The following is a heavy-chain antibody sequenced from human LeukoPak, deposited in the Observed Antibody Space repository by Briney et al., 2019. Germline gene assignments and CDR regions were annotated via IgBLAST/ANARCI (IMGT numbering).Heavy chain of an antibody. J-gene: IGHJ4*02. CDR2: IIPIFGTA. D-gene: IGHD6-13*01. CDR1: GGTFSSYA. Sequence: SVKVSCKASGGTFSSYAISWVRQAPGQGLEWMGGIIPIFGTANYAQKFQGIVTITTDESTSTAYMELSSLRSEDTAVYYCARGWEHSSSWYRFDYWGQGTLVTVSS. V-gene: IGHV1-69*05. CDR3: ARGWEHSSSWYRFDY.